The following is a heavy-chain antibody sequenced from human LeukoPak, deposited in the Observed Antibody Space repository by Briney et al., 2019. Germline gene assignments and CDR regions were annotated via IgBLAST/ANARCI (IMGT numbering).Heavy chain of an antibody. CDR2: IYYSGST. J-gene: IGHJ6*02. CDR3: ARVGKPYYYGMDV. CDR1: GGSISSYY. Sequence: KPSETLSLTCTVSGGSISSYYWSWLRQPPGKGLEWIGYIYYSGSTNYNPSLKSRVTISVDTSKNQFSLKLSSVTAADTPVYYCARVGKPYYYGMDVWGQGTTVTVSS. V-gene: IGHV4-59*01.